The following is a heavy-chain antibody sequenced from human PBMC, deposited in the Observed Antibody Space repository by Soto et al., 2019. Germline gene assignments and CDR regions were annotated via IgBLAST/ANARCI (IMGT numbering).Heavy chain of an antibody. V-gene: IGHV3-53*01. CDR1: GLTVSHNY. Sequence: EVQLVESGGGLIQPGSSLRLSCVASGLTVSHNYMAWVRQAPEMGLEWVSILYTEVTTYYSDSVKARFTISRDSSKNTLVLRLASLRSEATSGYYGVRLRPAWEISGLDVWGEGTTVTFS. J-gene: IGHJ6*02. D-gene: IGHD1-26*01. CDR2: LYTEVTT. CDR3: VRLRPAWEISGLDV.